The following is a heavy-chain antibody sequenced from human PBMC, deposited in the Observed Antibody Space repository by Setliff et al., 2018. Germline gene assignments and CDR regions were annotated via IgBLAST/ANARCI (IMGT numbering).Heavy chain of an antibody. J-gene: IGHJ4*02. CDR2: ISSTGGTT. CDR1: GFTFSSYE. V-gene: IGHV3-48*03. CDR3: AKDGVGPTYTYFFDY. D-gene: IGHD1-26*01. Sequence: PGGSLRLSCAASGFTFSSYEMYWVRQAPGKGLEWVSFISSTGGTTSYADSVRGRFTLSRDNAKNSLYLQMNSLRAEDTAVYYCAKDGVGPTYTYFFDYWGQGSQVTVSS.